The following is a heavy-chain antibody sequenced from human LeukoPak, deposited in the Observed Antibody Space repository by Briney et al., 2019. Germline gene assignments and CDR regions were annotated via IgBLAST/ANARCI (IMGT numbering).Heavy chain of an antibody. CDR1: GGSFSGYY. D-gene: IGHD6-19*01. CDR2: INHSGST. V-gene: IGHV4-34*01. CDR3: ARRVSSGWAY. J-gene: IGHJ4*02. Sequence: PSETLSLTCAVYGGSFSGYYWSWIRQPPGKGLEWIGEINHSGSTNYNPSLKSRVTISVDTSKNQFSLKLSSVTAADTAVYYCARRVSSGWAYWGQGTLVTVSS.